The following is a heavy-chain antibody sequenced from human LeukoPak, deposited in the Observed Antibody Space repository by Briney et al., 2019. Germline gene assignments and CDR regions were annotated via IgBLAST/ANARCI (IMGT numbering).Heavy chain of an antibody. CDR1: GGSISSGSYY. CDR3: ARMYSSGYYLPFDY. V-gene: IGHV4-61*02. Sequence: PSQTLSLTCTVSGGSISSGSYYWSWIRQPAGKGLEWIGRIYTSGSTNYNPSLKSRVTISVDTSKNQFSLKLSSVTAADTAVYYCARMYSSGYYLPFDYWGQGTLVTVSS. CDR2: IYTSGST. J-gene: IGHJ4*02. D-gene: IGHD3-22*01.